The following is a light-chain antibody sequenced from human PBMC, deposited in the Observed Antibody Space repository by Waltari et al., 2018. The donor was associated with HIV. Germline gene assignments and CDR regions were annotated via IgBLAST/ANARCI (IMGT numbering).Light chain of an antibody. CDR3: QSYDSGLRV. CDR2: GNS. CDR1: RSNIGSPHD. Sequence: QSVLTQPPSVSGAPGQRVTISCTGNRSNIGSPHDVHWYQQLPGTAPKLLIYGNSNRPSGVPDRVSGSRSGTSASLVITGLQAEDEADYYCQSYDSGLRVFGGGTKLTVL. V-gene: IGLV1-40*01. J-gene: IGLJ2*01.